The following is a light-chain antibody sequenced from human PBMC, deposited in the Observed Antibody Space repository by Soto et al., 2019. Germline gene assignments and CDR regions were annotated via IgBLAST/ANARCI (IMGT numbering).Light chain of an antibody. J-gene: IGLJ2*01. CDR2: EVT. V-gene: IGLV2-14*01. CDR3: NSYTNSSAVV. CDR1: RDDIGAYDY. Sequence: QSVLTHPASVSGSPGQSITISCAGTRDDIGAYDYVSWYQQHPGNAPKLLVYEVTNRPSGVSDRFSGSKSGNTASLTISGLQAEDEADYYCNSYTNSSAVVFGGGTKVTV.